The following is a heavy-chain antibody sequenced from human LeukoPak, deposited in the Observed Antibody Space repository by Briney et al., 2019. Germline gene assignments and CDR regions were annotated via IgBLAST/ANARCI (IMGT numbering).Heavy chain of an antibody. CDR1: GFTFSSYS. J-gene: IGHJ4*02. D-gene: IGHD6-13*01. CDR3: AKDGGAAGLFDY. V-gene: IGHV3-21*01. CDR2: ISSSSSYI. Sequence: GGSLRLSCAASGFTFSSYSMNWVRQAPGKGLEWVSSISSSSSYIYYADSVKGRFTISRDNAKNSLYLQMNSLRAEDTAVYYCAKDGGAAGLFDYWGQGTLVTVSS.